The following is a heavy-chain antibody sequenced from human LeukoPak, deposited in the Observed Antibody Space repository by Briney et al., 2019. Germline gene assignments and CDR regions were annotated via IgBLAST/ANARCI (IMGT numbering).Heavy chain of an antibody. Sequence: AGSLRLSCAASGFTFSNYWMSWVRQAPGKGLEWVASIKQDGSVKYYVDSVKGRFTISRDNAKNSLYLEMNSLRAEDTAVYYCARDDYCGGDCCSTFEYWGQGTLVIVSS. CDR2: IKQDGSVK. D-gene: IGHD2-21*02. CDR1: GFTFSNYW. V-gene: IGHV3-7*04. J-gene: IGHJ4*02. CDR3: ARDDYCGGDCCSTFEY.